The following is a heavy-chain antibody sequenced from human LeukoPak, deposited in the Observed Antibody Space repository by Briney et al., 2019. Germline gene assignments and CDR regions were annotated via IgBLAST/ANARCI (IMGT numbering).Heavy chain of an antibody. D-gene: IGHD5-18*01. V-gene: IGHV1-46*01. CDR3: ASDGPRGYSYGYNAFDI. CDR2: INPSGGST. Sequence: ASVKVSCKASGYTFTSYYMHWVRQAPGQGLEWMGIINPSGGSTSYAQKFQGRVTMTRDTSTSTVYMELSSLRSEDTAVYYCASDGPRGYSYGYNAFDIWGQGTMVTVSS. CDR1: GYTFTSYY. J-gene: IGHJ3*02.